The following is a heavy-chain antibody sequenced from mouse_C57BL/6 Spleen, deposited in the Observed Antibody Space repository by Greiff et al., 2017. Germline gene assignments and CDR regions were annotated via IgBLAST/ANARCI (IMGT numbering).Heavy chain of an antibody. Sequence: VRLQQSGAELVRPGASVTLSCKASGYTFTDYEMHWVKQTPVHGLEWIGAIDPENGGTAYNQKFKGKAILTADKSSSTAYMELRSLSSEVSAVYYCTIYYCISYPFAYWCPGTTLTVSS. J-gene: IGHJ2*01. CDR2: IDPENGGT. CDR1: GYTFTDYE. V-gene: IGHV1-15*01. CDR3: TIYYCISYPFAY. D-gene: IGHD1-1*01.